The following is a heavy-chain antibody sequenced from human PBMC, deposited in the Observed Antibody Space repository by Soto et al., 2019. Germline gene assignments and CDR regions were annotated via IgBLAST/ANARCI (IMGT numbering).Heavy chain of an antibody. V-gene: IGHV1-18*01. CDR1: GYAFSFC. CDR3: ATYYFGSGSYYRFDN. J-gene: IGHJ4*02. Sequence: GASVKVSCKASGYAFSFCFSWVRQAPGQGLEWMGWISASDGSTNSAQKFRGRISLTTDTSTNTAYLDLLSLTSDDTAVYFCATYYFGSGSYYRFDNWGQGTLVTSPQ. CDR2: ISASDGST. D-gene: IGHD3-10*01.